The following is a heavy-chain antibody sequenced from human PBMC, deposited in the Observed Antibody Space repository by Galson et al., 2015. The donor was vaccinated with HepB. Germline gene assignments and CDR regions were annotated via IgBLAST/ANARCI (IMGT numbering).Heavy chain of an antibody. CDR2: IYYSGST. D-gene: IGHD1-26*01. Sequence: ETLSLTCTVSGGFISGYYWNWFRRGAGKGGERSGDIYYSGSTKDNPDLKSRVTISVDTSKNQLSLELSSVTAADRAVYYCARSLGGSEDAFVIWGQGTMVCVSS. J-gene: IGHJ3*02. CDR3: ARSLGGSEDAFVI. CDR1: GGFISGYY. V-gene: IGHV4-59*01.